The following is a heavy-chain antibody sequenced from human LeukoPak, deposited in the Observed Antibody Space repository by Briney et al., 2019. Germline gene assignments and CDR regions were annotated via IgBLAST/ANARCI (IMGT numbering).Heavy chain of an antibody. CDR3: ARDLTMVRGVINDVVY. J-gene: IGHJ4*02. CDR2: IKQDGSEK. V-gene: IGHV3-7*03. Sequence: GESLRLSCAASGFTFSSYWMSWVRQAPGKGLEWVANIKQDGSEKYYVDSVKGRFTISRDNAKNSLYLQINSLRAEDTAVYDCARDLTMVRGVINDVVYWGQGTLVTVSS. D-gene: IGHD3-10*01. CDR1: GFTFSSYW.